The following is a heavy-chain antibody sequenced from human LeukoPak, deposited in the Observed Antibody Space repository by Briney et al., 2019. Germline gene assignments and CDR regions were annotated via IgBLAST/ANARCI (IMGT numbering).Heavy chain of an antibody. CDR1: GFTFDDYA. D-gene: IGHD3-22*01. CDR2: ITGDGGSA. V-gene: IGHV3-43*02. Sequence: GGSLRLSCAASGFTFDDYAMHWVRQAPGKGLEWVSFITGDGGSAYYADSVKGRFTISRDNSKNSLYLQMNSLRTQDTASYYCAKGYYYDSSGYYYLDYWGQGTLVTVSS. J-gene: IGHJ4*02. CDR3: AKGYYYDSSGYYYLDY.